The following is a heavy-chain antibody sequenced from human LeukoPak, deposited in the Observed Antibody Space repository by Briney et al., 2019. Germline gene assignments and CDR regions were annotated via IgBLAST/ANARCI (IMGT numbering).Heavy chain of an antibody. V-gene: IGHV4-39*01. D-gene: IGHD2-15*01. J-gene: IGHJ3*02. CDR1: GVYIYSSTYY. Sequence: PSETLSLTCTVSGVYIYSSTYYWAWIRQPPGKGLEFIGSIYYNENTYSNPSLRSRLTISVDTSTNQFSLRLNSVTAADTAVYYCARQLAAGNDAFDIWGQGTMVTVSS. CDR3: ARQLAAGNDAFDI. CDR2: IYYNENT.